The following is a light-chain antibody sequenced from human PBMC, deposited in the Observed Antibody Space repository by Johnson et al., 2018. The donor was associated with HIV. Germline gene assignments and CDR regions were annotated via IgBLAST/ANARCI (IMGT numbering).Light chain of an antibody. V-gene: IGLV1-51*01. Sequence: QSVLTQPPSVSAAPGQKVTISCFGSDSNIGNNYVSWYQQVPGTAPKLLIYDNNKRPSGIPDRFSGSKSGASATLDITGLQTGDEADYYCGTWDNSLNVYVFGTGTKVTVL. CDR3: GTWDNSLNVYV. J-gene: IGLJ1*01. CDR2: DNN. CDR1: DSNIGNNY.